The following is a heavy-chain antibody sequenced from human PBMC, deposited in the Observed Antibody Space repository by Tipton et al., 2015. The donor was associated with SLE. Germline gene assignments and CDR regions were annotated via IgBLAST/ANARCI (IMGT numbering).Heavy chain of an antibody. V-gene: IGHV4-59*06. CDR1: GGSISSHY. CDR2: IYNTGNT. D-gene: IGHD7-27*01. J-gene: IGHJ6*03. CDR3: ARSPPRPLGYYYYDYYMDV. Sequence: TLSLTCTVSGGSISSHYWSWIRQLPGKGLEWIGYIYNTGNTYYNPSLKSRVTMSVDTSKNQFSLRVTSVTAADTAVYYCARSPPRPLGYYYYDYYMDVWGKGTTVTVSS.